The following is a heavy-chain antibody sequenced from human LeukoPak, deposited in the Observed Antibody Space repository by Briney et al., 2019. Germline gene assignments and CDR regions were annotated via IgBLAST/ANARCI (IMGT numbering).Heavy chain of an antibody. CDR2: IYYSGRT. V-gene: IGHV4-59*08. CDR3: ARHGYSGYEYYYYYGIDV. Sequence: SETLSLTCTVSGGTISSYYWSWVRQPPGKGLEWIGYIYYSGRTNYNTSLKSRVTISVNASKNQFSLKLSSVTAADTAVYYCARHGYSGYEYYYYYGIDVWGQGTTVTVSS. D-gene: IGHD5-12*01. CDR1: GGTISSYY. J-gene: IGHJ6*02.